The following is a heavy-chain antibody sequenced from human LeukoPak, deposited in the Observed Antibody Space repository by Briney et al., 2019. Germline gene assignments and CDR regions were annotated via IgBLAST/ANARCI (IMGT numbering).Heavy chain of an antibody. Sequence: GGSLRLSCAASGFTFSTYTMNWVRQAPGKGLEWVSYVSSSGGTIYYADSVKGRFTISRDNAKNSLYLQMNSLRAEDTAVYYCARVGTTNYYFYYMDVWGKGTTVTVSS. CDR3: ARVGTTNYYFYYMDV. J-gene: IGHJ6*03. CDR2: VSSSGGTI. V-gene: IGHV3-48*04. CDR1: GFTFSTYT. D-gene: IGHD2-2*01.